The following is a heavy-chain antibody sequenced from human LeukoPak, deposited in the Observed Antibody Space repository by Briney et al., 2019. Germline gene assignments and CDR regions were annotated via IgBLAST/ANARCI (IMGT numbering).Heavy chain of an antibody. J-gene: IGHJ3*02. Sequence: TGGSLRLSCAASGFTFSSYAMHWVRQAPGKGLEWVGRIKSKSDGGTTDYTAPVKGRFTISRDDSKNTLFLQMNSLKTEDTAVYYCTTDRGLYDSSGYYYFATDIWGQGTMVTVSS. CDR2: IKSKSDGGTT. D-gene: IGHD3-22*01. CDR3: TTDRGLYDSSGYYYFATDI. CDR1: GFTFSSYA. V-gene: IGHV3-15*01.